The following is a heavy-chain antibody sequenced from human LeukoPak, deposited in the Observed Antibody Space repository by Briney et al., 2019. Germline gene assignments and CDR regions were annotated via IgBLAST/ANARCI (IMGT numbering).Heavy chain of an antibody. CDR3: ARFDDSSGYYYSFADY. D-gene: IGHD3-22*01. CDR2: IYYSGST. J-gene: IGHJ4*02. Sequence: SETLSLTCTVSGGSISSSSYYWGWIRQPPGKGLEWIGSIYYSGSTYYNPSLKSRVTISVDTSKNQFSLKLSSVTAADTAGYYCARFDDSSGYYYSFADYWGQGTLVTVSS. V-gene: IGHV4-39*01. CDR1: GGSISSSSYY.